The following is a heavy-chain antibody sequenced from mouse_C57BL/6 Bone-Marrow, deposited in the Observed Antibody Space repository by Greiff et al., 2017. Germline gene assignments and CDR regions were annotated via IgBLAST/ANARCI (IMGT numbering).Heavy chain of an antibody. J-gene: IGHJ4*01. D-gene: IGHD1-1*01. V-gene: IGHV1-85*01. CDR2: IYPRDGST. CDR1: GYTFTSYD. CDR3: ARDYYGSSWGAMDY. Sequence: QVQLQQSGPELVKPGASVKLSCKASGYTFTSYDINWVKQRPGQGLEWIGWIYPRDGSTKYNEKFKGKATLTVDTSSSTAYMELRSLTSEDSAVYFCARDYYGSSWGAMDYWGQGTSVTVSS.